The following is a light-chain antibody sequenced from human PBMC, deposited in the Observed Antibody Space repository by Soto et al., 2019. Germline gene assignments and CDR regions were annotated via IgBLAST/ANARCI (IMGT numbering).Light chain of an antibody. Sequence: EVLMTQTPVTLSVSPGERATLSCRTSQSVSRDLAWYQHKPGQAPRLLIYGASTRATGIPDRFSGSGSGTEFTRTISSLQSEDFAVYYCQQYNNWPPFTFGQGTKLEIK. CDR2: GAS. V-gene: IGKV3-15*01. CDR3: QQYNNWPPFT. J-gene: IGKJ2*01. CDR1: QSVSRD.